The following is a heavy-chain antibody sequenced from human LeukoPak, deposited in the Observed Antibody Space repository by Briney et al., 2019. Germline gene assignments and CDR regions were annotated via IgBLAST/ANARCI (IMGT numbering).Heavy chain of an antibody. V-gene: IGHV1-8*01. Sequence: ASVKVSCKASGYTFTSYDINWVRQATGQGLEWMGWMNPNSGNTGYAQKFQGRVTMTRNTSISTAYMELSSLRSEDTAVYYCARAHSYYDFWSGYFTSNWFDPWGQGTLVTVSS. CDR2: MNPNSGNT. CDR1: GYTFTSYD. J-gene: IGHJ5*02. D-gene: IGHD3-3*01. CDR3: ARAHSYYDFWSGYFTSNWFDP.